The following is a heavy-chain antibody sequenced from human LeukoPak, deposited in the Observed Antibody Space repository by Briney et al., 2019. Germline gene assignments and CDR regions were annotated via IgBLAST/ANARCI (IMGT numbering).Heavy chain of an antibody. V-gene: IGHV3-23*01. D-gene: IGHD6-13*01. CDR3: ATLASGYSSPFDY. CDR1: GFTFSSYD. CDR2: IRSDGGST. J-gene: IGHJ4*02. Sequence: GGSLRLSCAASGFTFSSYDMSWVRQAPGKGLEWVSFIRSDGGSTLYADSVKGRFTISRANSKNTVYAEMTSLRAEDTAVYYCATLASGYSSPFDYWGQGTLVTVSS.